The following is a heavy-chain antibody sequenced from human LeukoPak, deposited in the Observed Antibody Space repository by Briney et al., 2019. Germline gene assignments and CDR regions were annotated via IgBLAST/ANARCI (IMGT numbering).Heavy chain of an antibody. D-gene: IGHD1-26*01. CDR2: IYYSGST. J-gene: IGHJ4*02. CDR1: GGSISSSSYY. Sequence: SETLSLTCTVSGGSISSSSYYWGGIRQPPGKGLEWIGSIYYSGSTYYNPSLKSRVTISVDTSKNQFSLKLSSVTAADTAVYYCARFGSGSYYPSATRKYYFDYWGQGTLVTVSS. CDR3: ARFGSGSYYPSATRKYYFDY. V-gene: IGHV4-39*01.